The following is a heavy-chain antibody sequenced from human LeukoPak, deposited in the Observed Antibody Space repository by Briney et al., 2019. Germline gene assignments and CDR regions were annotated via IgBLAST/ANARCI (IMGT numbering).Heavy chain of an antibody. CDR1: GGSIRSSSYY. V-gene: IGHV4-39*01. CDR2: MYYSGST. J-gene: IGHJ5*02. D-gene: IGHD6-19*01. CDR3: ARRGSSDWNWFDP. Sequence: PSETLSLTCTVSGGSIRSSSYYWGWIRQPPGKGPEWIGTMYYSGSTYYNPSLKSRVTISVDTSKNQFSLKLSSVTAADTAVYYCARRGSSDWNWFDPWGQGALVTVSS.